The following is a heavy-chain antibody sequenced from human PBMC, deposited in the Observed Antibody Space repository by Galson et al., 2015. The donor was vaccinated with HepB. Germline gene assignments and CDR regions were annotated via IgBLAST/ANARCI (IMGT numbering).Heavy chain of an antibody. CDR3: ATKGIAVADTPIYYYYYGMDV. CDR2: FDPEDGET. D-gene: IGHD6-19*01. CDR1: GYTLTELS. J-gene: IGHJ6*02. V-gene: IGHV1-24*01. Sequence: SVKVSCKVSGYTLTELSMHWVRQAPGKGLEWMGGFDPEDGETICAQKFQGRVTMTEDTSTDTAYMELSSLRSEDTAVYYCATKGIAVADTPIYYYYYGMDVWGQGTTVTVSS.